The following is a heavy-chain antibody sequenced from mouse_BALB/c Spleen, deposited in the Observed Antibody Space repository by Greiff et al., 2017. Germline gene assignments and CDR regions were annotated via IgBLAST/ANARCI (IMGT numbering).Heavy chain of an antibody. Sequence: VMLVESGPGLVQPSQSLSITCTVSGFSLTSYGVHWVRQSPGKGLEWLGVIWSGGSTDYNAAFISRLSISKDNSKSQVFFKMHSLQANDTAIYYCARKAYYRYDGGFDYWGQGTLVTVSA. CDR3: ARKAYYRYDGGFDY. J-gene: IGHJ3*01. CDR2: IWSGGST. D-gene: IGHD2-14*01. CDR1: GFSLTSYG. V-gene: IGHV2-2*02.